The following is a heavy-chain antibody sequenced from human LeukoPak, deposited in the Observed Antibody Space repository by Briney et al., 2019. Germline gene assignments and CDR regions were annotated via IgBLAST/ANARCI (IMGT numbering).Heavy chain of an antibody. Sequence: GGSLRLSCATSGFTFSDYYMSWVRQAPGKGLEWVSYISSRGSTIYYAHSVKGRFTISRDNAKNSLYLQMNSLRAEDTAVYYCARSITIFGVAANWYFDLWGRGTLVTVSS. V-gene: IGHV3-11*04. CDR2: ISSRGSTI. D-gene: IGHD3-3*01. J-gene: IGHJ2*01. CDR3: ARSITIFGVAANWYFDL. CDR1: GFTFSDYY.